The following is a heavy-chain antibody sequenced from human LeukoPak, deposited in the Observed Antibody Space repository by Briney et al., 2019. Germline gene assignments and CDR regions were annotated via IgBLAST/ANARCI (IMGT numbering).Heavy chain of an antibody. D-gene: IGHD6-6*01. Sequence: GGSLRLSCAASGFTFSSYSMNWVRQAPGKGLEWVSYISSSSSTIYYADSVKGRFTISRDNAKNSLYLQMNSLRAEDTAVYYCARYKEYSSSFDAFDIWGQGTMVTVSS. CDR3: ARYKEYSSSFDAFDI. CDR1: GFTFSSYS. J-gene: IGHJ3*02. V-gene: IGHV3-48*01. CDR2: ISSSSSTI.